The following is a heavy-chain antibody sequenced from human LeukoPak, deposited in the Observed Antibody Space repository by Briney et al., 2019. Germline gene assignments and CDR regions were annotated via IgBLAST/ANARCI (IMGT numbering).Heavy chain of an antibody. V-gene: IGHV4-4*07. J-gene: IGHJ4*02. D-gene: IGHD1-26*01. CDR2: IYSSGST. CDR1: GGSIGSFY. Sequence: SETLSLTCTVAGGSIGSFYWSWIRQPAGKGLEWLGRIYSSGSTNYNPSLKSRITMSVDTSNNQFSLKLSSVTAADTAVYYCARGGSGSFPFDYWGQGTLVTVSS. CDR3: ARGGSGSFPFDY.